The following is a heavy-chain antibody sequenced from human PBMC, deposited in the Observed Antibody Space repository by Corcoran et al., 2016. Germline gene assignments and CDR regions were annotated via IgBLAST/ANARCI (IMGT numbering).Heavy chain of an antibody. V-gene: IGHV4-34*01. Sequence: QVQLQQWGAGLLKPSETLSLTCAVYGGSFSGYYWSWIRQPPGKGLEWIGEINHSGSTNYNPSLKSRVTISVDTSKNQFSLKLSPVTAADTAVYYCARERNHPYYFDYWGQGTLVTVSS. D-gene: IGHD1-1*01. CDR1: GGSFSGYY. CDR2: INHSGST. J-gene: IGHJ4*02. CDR3: ARERNHPYYFDY.